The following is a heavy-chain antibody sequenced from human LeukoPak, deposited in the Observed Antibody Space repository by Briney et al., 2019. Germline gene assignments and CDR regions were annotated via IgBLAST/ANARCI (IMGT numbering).Heavy chain of an antibody. CDR1: GYTFTGYY. J-gene: IGHJ3*02. CDR3: ASATTAVTAYDAFDI. CDR2: VNPNSGGT. Sequence: ASVKVSCKASGYTFTGYYMHWVRQAPGQGLEWMGWVNPNSGGTNYAQKFQGRVTITRNTSISTAYMELSSLRSEDTAVYYCASATTAVTAYDAFDIWGQGTMVTVSS. V-gene: IGHV1-2*02. D-gene: IGHD4-23*01.